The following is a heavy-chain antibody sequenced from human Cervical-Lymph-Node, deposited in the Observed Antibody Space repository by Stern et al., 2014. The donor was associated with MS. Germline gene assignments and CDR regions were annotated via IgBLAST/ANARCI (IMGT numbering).Heavy chain of an antibody. CDR2: IKRDGTTI. D-gene: IGHD3-10*01. Sequence: EVQLVESGAGLVQPGGSLRLSCVASGFTFRNYWMNWVRHGPGHGLVWVARIKRDGTTITHADSVKGRFTISRDNAKNTLYLQMNSLRVEDTAVYYCTKDTYGPEDYWGQGTSVTVSS. CDR1: GFTFRNYW. V-gene: IGHV3-74*02. CDR3: TKDTYGPEDY. J-gene: IGHJ4*02.